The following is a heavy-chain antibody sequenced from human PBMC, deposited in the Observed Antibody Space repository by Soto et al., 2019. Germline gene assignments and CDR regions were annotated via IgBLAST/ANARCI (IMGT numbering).Heavy chain of an antibody. J-gene: IGHJ6*02. CDR3: ARGASSSGFWHYYGMDV. V-gene: IGHV4-34*01. CDR1: GGSFSGYY. D-gene: IGHD6-6*01. CDR2: INHSGST. Sequence: KSSETLSLTCAVYGGSFSGYYWSWIRQPPGKGLEWIGEINHSGSTNYNPSLKSRVTISVDTSKNQFSLKLSSVTAADTAVYYCARGASSSGFWHYYGMDVWGQGTTVTVSS.